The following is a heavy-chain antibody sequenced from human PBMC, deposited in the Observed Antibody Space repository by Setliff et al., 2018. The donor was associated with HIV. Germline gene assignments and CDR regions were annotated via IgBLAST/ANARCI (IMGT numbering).Heavy chain of an antibody. V-gene: IGHV3-23*01. Sequence: PGGSLRLSCAASGFTFSSYAMSWVRQAPGKGLDWVSVISGSGDSAYYADSVKGRFTISRDNAKNSVYLQIDSLRVEDTAVYYCARGTSGSGWYGDYWGQGTLVTVSS. CDR3: ARGTSGSGWYGDY. J-gene: IGHJ4*02. D-gene: IGHD6-19*01. CDR1: GFTFSSYA. CDR2: ISGSGDSA.